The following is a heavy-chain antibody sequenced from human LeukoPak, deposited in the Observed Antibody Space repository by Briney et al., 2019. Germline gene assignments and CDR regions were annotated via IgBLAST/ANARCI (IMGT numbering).Heavy chain of an antibody. CDR1: GDTFTSYD. D-gene: IGHD6-13*01. Sequence: ASVKVSCKASGDTFTSYDINWVRQATGQGLEWMASMIPNGANKGYAQKSQGTVTMTRHPSISTAYMELSSLRSEDTAVYYCALAAAGTGVYWGQGTLVTVSS. J-gene: IGHJ4*02. CDR3: ALAAAGTGVY. V-gene: IGHV1-8*01. CDR2: MIPNGANK.